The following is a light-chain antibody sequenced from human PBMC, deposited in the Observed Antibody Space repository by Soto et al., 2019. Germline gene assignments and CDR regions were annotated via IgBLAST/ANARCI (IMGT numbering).Light chain of an antibody. J-gene: IGLJ1*01. CDR1: SSDVGGYNY. CDR3: SSYTSSSTYV. CDR2: DVS. Sequence: QSPLTQPASVSGSPGQSITISCTGTSSDVGGYNYVSWYQQHPGKAPKLMIYDVSNRPSGVSNRFSGSKSGNTASLTISGLQAEDEADYYCSSYTSSSTYVFGTGTKLTVI. V-gene: IGLV2-14*01.